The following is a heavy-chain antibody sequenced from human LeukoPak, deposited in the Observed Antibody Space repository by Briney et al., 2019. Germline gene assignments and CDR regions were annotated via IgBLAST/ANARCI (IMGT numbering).Heavy chain of an antibody. CDR3: ARINMGAFDI. D-gene: IGHD3-16*01. J-gene: IGHJ3*02. CDR2: IYYSGST. CDR1: GGSLSSYY. Sequence: SETLSLTCTLSGGSLSSYYWSWVRQPPGEGLEWIGYIYYSGSTNYNPSLKRRVTISVDTSKNQFSLKLSSVTAADTAVYYCARINMGAFDIWGQGTMVTVSS. V-gene: IGHV4-59*01.